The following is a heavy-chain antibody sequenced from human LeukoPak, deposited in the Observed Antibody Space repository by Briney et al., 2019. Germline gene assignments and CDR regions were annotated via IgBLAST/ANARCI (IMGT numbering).Heavy chain of an antibody. CDR2: IYYSGST. CDR1: GGSISSYY. D-gene: IGHD5-24*01. Sequence: KPSETLSLTCTVSGGSISSYYWSWIRQPPGKGLEWIGYIYYSGSTNYNPSLKSRVTISVDTSKNQFSLKLSSVTAADTAVYYCARSDVEMATVTDYYFDYWGQGTLVTVSS. V-gene: IGHV4-59*01. J-gene: IGHJ4*02. CDR3: ARSDVEMATVTDYYFDY.